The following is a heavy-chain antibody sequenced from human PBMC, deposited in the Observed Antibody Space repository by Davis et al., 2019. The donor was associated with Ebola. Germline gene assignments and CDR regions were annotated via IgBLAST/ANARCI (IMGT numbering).Heavy chain of an antibody. D-gene: IGHD1-26*01. CDR1: GFTFSSYW. CDR2: IYSGGST. V-gene: IGHV3-66*01. J-gene: IGHJ4*02. Sequence: GESLKISCAASGFTFSSYWMHWVRQAPGKGLEWVSVIYSGGSTYYADSVKGRFTISRDNSKNTLYLQMNNLRAEDTAVYYCARDDGWDWGQGTLVTVSS. CDR3: ARDDGWD.